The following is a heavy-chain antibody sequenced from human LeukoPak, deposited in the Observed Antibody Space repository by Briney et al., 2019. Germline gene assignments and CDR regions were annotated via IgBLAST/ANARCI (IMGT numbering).Heavy chain of an antibody. D-gene: IGHD4-17*01. CDR1: GYTFTGSY. Sequence: ASVKVSCKASGYTFTGSYMHWVRQAPGQGLEWMGWINPNSGGTIYAQKFQGRVTMTRDTSISTAYMELSRLRSDDTAVYYCRTDRYGDYGDYIDYWGQGTLVTVSS. CDR2: INPNSGGT. V-gene: IGHV1-2*02. CDR3: RTDRYGDYGDYIDY. J-gene: IGHJ4*02.